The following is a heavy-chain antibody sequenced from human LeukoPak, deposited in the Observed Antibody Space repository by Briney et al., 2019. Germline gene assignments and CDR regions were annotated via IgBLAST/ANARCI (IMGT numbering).Heavy chain of an antibody. CDR3: ARLVVPAALYYFDY. D-gene: IGHD2-2*01. CDR1: GGSFSGYY. V-gene: IGHV4-39*01. CDR2: IYYSGNT. Sequence: SETLSLTCAVYGGSFSGYYWGWIRQPPGKGLEWIGSIYYSGNTYYNASLKSQVSISIDTSKNQFSLKLSSVTAADTAVYYCARLVVPAALYYFDYWGQGTLVTVSS. J-gene: IGHJ4*02.